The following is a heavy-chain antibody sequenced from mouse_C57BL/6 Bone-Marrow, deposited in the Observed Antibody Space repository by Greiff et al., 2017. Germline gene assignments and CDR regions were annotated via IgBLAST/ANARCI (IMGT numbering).Heavy chain of an antibody. CDR2: ISSGGSYT. CDR3: ASLLCWFAY. J-gene: IGHJ3*01. Sequence: EVQVVESGGDLVKPGGSLKLSCEASGFTFSSYGMSWVRQTPDKRLEWVGTISSGGSYTYYPERVKGRFTISRDNANNTMYLQMSSLKSEDTDMYYCASLLCWFAYWGQGTLVTVSA. CDR1: GFTFSSYG. D-gene: IGHD2-1*01. V-gene: IGHV5-6*01.